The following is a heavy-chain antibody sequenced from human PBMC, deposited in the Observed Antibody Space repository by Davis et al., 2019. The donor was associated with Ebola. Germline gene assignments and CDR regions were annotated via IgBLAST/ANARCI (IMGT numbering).Heavy chain of an antibody. J-gene: IGHJ6*02. V-gene: IGHV3-33*01. CDR2: IWYDGSNK. CDR3: ARGYYYYGMDV. Sequence: PGGSLRLSCAASGFTFSSYGMHWVRQAPGKGLEWVAVIWYDGSNKYYADSVKGRFTISRDNSKNTAYLQMNSLKTEDTAVYYCARGYYYYGMDVWGQGTTVTVSS. CDR1: GFTFSSYG.